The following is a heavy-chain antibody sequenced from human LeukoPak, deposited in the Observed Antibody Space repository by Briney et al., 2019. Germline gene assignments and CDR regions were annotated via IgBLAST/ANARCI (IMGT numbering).Heavy chain of an antibody. CDR1: GYSFNSYW. CDR3: ARRSPGMRFDY. CDR2: IYPGDSDT. Sequence: GESLKISCRGSGYSFNSYWIGWVRQMPGKGLEWMGIIYPGDSDTRYSPSFQGQVTISADKSISTAYLRWSSLKASDTAMYYCARRSPGMRFDYWGQGTLVTVSS. V-gene: IGHV5-51*01. J-gene: IGHJ4*02.